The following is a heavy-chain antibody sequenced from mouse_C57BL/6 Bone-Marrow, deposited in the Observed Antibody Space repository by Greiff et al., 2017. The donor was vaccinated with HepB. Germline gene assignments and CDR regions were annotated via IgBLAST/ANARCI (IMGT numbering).Heavy chain of an antibody. J-gene: IGHJ2*01. Sequence: QVQLQQPGAELVMPGASVKLSCKASGYTFTSYWMHWVKQRPGQGLEWIGEIDPSDSYTNYNQKFKGKSTLTVDKSSSTAYMQLSSLTSEDSAVYYCAREGYYLYYFDYWGQGTTLTVSS. CDR3: AREGYYLYYFDY. CDR1: GYTFTSYW. V-gene: IGHV1-69*01. D-gene: IGHD1-1*01. CDR2: IDPSDSYT.